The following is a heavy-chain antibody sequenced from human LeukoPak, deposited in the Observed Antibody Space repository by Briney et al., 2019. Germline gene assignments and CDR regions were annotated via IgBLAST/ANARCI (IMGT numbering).Heavy chain of an antibody. CDR1: GFTFSSYW. V-gene: IGHV3-7*01. D-gene: IGHD1-14*01. J-gene: IGHJ4*02. Sequence: GGSLRLSCEGSGFTFSSYWMAWVRQAPGKGLEWVANINPDGSGTYYVDSVKGRFTISRDNAKRSVFLQMNSLRVEEMAVYRCVRWGPEADMADWGQGTLVTVSS. CDR2: INPDGSGT. CDR3: VRWGPEADMAD.